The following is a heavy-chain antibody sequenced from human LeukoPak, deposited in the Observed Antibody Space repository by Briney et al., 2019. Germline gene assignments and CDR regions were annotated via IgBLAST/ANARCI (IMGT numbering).Heavy chain of an antibody. Sequence: ASVKVSCKASGYSLTSYGIGWVRQAPGQGLEWMGWISTYNGNTNYAQKFQGRVTMTTATSASTAYMELRSLRSDDTAVYYCGRDREYFDLWGRGTLVTVSS. J-gene: IGHJ2*01. CDR1: GYSLTSYG. CDR3: GRDREYFDL. CDR2: ISTYNGNT. V-gene: IGHV1-18*01.